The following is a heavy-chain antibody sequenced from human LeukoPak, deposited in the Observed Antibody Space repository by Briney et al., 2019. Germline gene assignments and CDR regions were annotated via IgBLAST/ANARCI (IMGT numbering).Heavy chain of an antibody. CDR3: ARAGSGSYYPNVYYYYSMDV. V-gene: IGHV3-66*01. D-gene: IGHD3-10*01. CDR2: IYSGGST. J-gene: IGHJ6*02. Sequence: GGSLRLSCAASGFTVSSNYMSWVRQAPGKGLEWVSVIYSGGSTYYADSLKGRFTISRDNSKNTLYVQMNSLRAEDTAVYYCARAGSGSYYPNVYYYYSMDVWGQGTTVTVSS. CDR1: GFTVSSNY.